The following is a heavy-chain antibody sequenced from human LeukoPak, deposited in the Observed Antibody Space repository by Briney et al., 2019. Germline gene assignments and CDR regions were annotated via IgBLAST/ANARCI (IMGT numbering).Heavy chain of an antibody. CDR3: ASGTYRLGDY. D-gene: IGHD3-10*01. J-gene: IGHJ4*02. Sequence: GSLRLSCVASGFRFSTYAMSWVRQAPGKGLEWVSGISGSGVDTHYADTVKGRFRISRDNSQNTLYLQLSSLRAEDTAVYYCASGTYRLGDYWGLGTLVTVSS. V-gene: IGHV3-23*01. CDR1: GFRFSTYA. CDR2: ISGSGVDT.